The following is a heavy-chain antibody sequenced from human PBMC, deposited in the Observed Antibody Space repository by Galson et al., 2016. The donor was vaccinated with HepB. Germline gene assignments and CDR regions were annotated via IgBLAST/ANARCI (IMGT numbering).Heavy chain of an antibody. CDR1: GFSFSDHY. CDR3: ARMANGADSD. J-gene: IGHJ4*02. D-gene: IGHD2-8*01. Sequence: SLRLSCAGSGFSFSDHYMDWVRQAPGKGLEWVGRIRNKRNNYITEYAASVIGRFTISRDDSRNSVDLQMNTLKTEDTDVYYCARMANGADSDWGQGTLVTVSS. V-gene: IGHV3-72*01. CDR2: IRNKRNNYIT.